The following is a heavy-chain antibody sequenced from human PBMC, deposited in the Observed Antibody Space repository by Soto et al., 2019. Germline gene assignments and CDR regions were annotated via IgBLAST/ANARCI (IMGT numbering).Heavy chain of an antibody. J-gene: IGHJ4*02. CDR3: ARDFGQASFDY. CDR2: INSDGSST. CDR1: GFTFSSYW. D-gene: IGHD3-3*01. Sequence: VGSLRLSCAASGFTFSSYWIHWVRQAPGKGLVWVSRINSDGSSTSYADSVKGRFTISRDNAKNTLYLQMNSLRAEDTAVYYCARDFGQASFDYWGQGTLVTVSS. V-gene: IGHV3-74*01.